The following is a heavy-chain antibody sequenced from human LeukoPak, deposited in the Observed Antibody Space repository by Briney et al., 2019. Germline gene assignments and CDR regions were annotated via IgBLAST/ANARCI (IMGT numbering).Heavy chain of an antibody. CDR1: GYTFTGYY. J-gene: IGHJ4*02. CDR3: ARATHDYGDYYFDY. V-gene: IGHV1-2*06. D-gene: IGHD4-17*01. CDR2: INPNSGGT. Sequence: ASVKVSCKASGYTFTGYYMHRVRQAPGQGLEWMGRINPNSGGTNYAQKFQGRVTMTRDTSISTAYMELSRLRSDDTAVYYCARATHDYGDYYFDYWGQGTLVTVSS.